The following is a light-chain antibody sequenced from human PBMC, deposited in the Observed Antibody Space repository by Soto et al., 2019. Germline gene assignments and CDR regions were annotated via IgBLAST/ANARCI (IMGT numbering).Light chain of an antibody. Sequence: QSALTQPRSVSGSPGQSVTISCTGTSSDVGGYNYVSWYQHHPGKAPTLILFDVNQRPSGVPHRFSGSKSGNTASLTISGLQAEDEATYYCCSYAGSYTVVFGGGTKVTAL. CDR1: SSDVGGYNY. CDR3: CSYAGSYTVV. CDR2: DVN. V-gene: IGLV2-11*01. J-gene: IGLJ2*01.